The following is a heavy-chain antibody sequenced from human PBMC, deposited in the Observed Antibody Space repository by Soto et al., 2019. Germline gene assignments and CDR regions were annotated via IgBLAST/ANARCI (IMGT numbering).Heavy chain of an antibody. Sequence: PSETLSLICAVSGGSISSSNWWNWVRQPPGKGLEWIGEIYHSGSTNYNPSLKSRVTISVDKSKNQFSLKLSSVTAADTAVYYCARDKARYYYGSGSSTLFHYWGQGTLVTVS. CDR3: ARDKARYYYGSGSSTLFHY. J-gene: IGHJ4*02. CDR2: IYHSGST. D-gene: IGHD3-10*01. V-gene: IGHV4-4*02. CDR1: GGSISSSNW.